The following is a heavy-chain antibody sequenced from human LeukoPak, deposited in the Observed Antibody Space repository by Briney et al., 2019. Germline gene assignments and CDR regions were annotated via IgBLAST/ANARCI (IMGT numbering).Heavy chain of an antibody. D-gene: IGHD5-12*01. V-gene: IGHV1-69*01. CDR1: GGTFSSYA. J-gene: IGHJ6*02. CDR2: IIPIFGTA. CDR3: ASGYSGYDIQPYYYYGMDV. Sequence: ASVKVSCKASGGTFSSYAISWVRQAPGQGLEWMGGIIPIFGTANYAQKFQGRVTITADESTSTAYMQLSSLRSEDTAVYYCASGYSGYDIQPYYYYGMDVWGQGTTVTVSS.